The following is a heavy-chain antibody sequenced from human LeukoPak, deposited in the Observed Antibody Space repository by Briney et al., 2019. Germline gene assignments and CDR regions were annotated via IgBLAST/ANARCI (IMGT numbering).Heavy chain of an antibody. CDR3: ATPRGSGSYLAFDY. CDR1: GFTFSNYW. Sequence: PGGSLRLSCAASGFTFSNYWMSWVRQAPGKGLEWLANIKQDGTLKYYVDSVKGRFTISRDNAKNTLHLQMSSLRAEDTAVYYCATPRGSGSYLAFDYWGQGTLVTVSS. J-gene: IGHJ4*02. CDR2: IKQDGTLK. D-gene: IGHD1-26*01. V-gene: IGHV3-7*01.